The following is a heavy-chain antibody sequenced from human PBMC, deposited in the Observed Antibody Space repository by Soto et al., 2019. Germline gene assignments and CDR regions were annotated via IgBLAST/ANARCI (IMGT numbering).Heavy chain of an antibody. CDR1: RFTFITYA. D-gene: IGHD2-15*01. J-gene: IGHJ4*02. CDR3: AKAGCSGGSRYIGPWHY. V-gene: IGHV3-23*01. Sequence: EVQLLESGGGLVQPGGSLILSCSASRFTFITYAIIWVRQAQGKGLEWVSAISGSGGSTYYADTVKGRFTISRENSKKTLYLQMNSLRADDTAVYYCAKAGCSGGSRYIGPWHYWGQGTLVTVSS. CDR2: ISGSGGST.